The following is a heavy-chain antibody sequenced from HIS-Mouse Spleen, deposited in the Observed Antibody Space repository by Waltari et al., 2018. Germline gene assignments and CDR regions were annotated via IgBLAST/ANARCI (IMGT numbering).Heavy chain of an antibody. CDR2: INHSEST. Sequence: QVQLQQWGAGLLKPSETLSLTCAVYGGCFSGYYWGWIRQPPGKGLEWIGEINHSESTNSNAYLKSRVAISVDTYKNQFSLKLSSVTAADTAVYYCARGSYSSSGKGWFDYWGQGTLVTVSS. CDR3: ARGSYSSSGKGWFDY. V-gene: IGHV4-34*01. CDR1: GGCFSGYY. J-gene: IGHJ4*02. D-gene: IGHD6-6*01.